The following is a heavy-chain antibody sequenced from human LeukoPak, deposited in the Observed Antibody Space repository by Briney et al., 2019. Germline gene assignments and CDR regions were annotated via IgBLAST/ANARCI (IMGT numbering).Heavy chain of an antibody. D-gene: IGHD6-6*01. Sequence: GASLRLSCAASGFIFRNYAMMWVRQATGKGLEWVGSITGHSDTFYVESVMGRFTVSRDNSKNTLYLQLNSLTAEDTALYYCAKGKAARLVDWFDPWGQGTLVTVSS. CDR3: AKGKAARLVDWFDP. CDR2: ITGHSDT. J-gene: IGHJ5*02. CDR1: GFIFRNYA. V-gene: IGHV3-23*01.